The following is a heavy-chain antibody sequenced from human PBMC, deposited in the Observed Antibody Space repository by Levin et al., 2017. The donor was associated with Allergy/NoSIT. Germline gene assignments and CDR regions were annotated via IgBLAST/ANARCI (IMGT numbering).Heavy chain of an antibody. CDR1: GSRFSDYW. Sequence: GGSLRLSCMVSGSRFSDYWIGWVRQMPGKGLEWMGIIYPGDSEVRYSPSFQGQVTFPVDKSNGRPYLQWRRLRASDTAIYYCARRARGLGSGGFDYWGQGTLVTVSS. V-gene: IGHV5-51*01. CDR3: ARRARGLGSGGFDY. D-gene: IGHD3-10*01. J-gene: IGHJ4*02. CDR2: IYPGDSEV.